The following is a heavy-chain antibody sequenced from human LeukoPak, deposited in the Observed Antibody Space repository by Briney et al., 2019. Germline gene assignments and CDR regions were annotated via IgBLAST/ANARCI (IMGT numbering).Heavy chain of an antibody. D-gene: IGHD5-18*01. J-gene: IGHJ4*02. Sequence: PSETLSLTCTVSGYSISSGSYYWSWIRQPAGKGLEWIGRIYTSGSTNYNPSLKSRVTISVDTSKNQFSLKLSSVTAADTAVYYCARAYEPLQLWSPSYFDYWGQGTLVTVSS. CDR1: GYSISSGSYY. CDR3: ARAYEPLQLWSPSYFDY. V-gene: IGHV4-61*02. CDR2: IYTSGST.